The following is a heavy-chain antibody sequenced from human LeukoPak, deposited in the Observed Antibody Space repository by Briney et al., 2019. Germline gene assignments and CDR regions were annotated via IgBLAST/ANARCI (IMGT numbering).Heavy chain of an antibody. D-gene: IGHD2-8*01. CDR2: ISSSGYSI. J-gene: IGHJ4*02. CDR1: GFTFSDSY. CDR3: ARERGYCTNGVCYYREIDY. Sequence: GGSLRLSCAASGFTFSDSYMSWLRQAPGKGLEWVSYISSSGYSIYYADSVKGRFTISRDNAKNSLYLQMNSLRAEDTAVYYCARERGYCTNGVCYYREIDYWGQGTLVTVSS. V-gene: IGHV3-11*01.